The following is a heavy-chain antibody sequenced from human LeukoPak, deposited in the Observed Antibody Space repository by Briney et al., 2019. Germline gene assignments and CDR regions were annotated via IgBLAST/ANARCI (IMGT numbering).Heavy chain of an antibody. J-gene: IGHJ2*01. CDR3: ARGWGYCSGGSCGHWYFDL. Sequence: PSQTLSLTCTVSGGSISSGSYYWSWIRQPAGKGLEWIGRIYYSGSTYYNPSLKSRVTISVDTSKNQFSLKLSSVTAADTAVYYCARGWGYCSGGSCGHWYFDLWGRGTLVTVSS. CDR2: IYYSGST. D-gene: IGHD2-15*01. CDR1: GGSISSGSYY. V-gene: IGHV4-61*02.